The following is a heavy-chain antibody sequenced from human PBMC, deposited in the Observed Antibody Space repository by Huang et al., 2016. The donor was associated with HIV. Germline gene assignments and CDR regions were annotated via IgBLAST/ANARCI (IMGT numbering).Heavy chain of an antibody. CDR3: AKDLVTYDSSGSV. Sequence: EVHLLESGGGLVQPGGSLRLSCAASGFSFSSSAMSWVRQAPGRVLEWVSTVSNRASSRHYSDSVRGRFTISRDNSKDTLYLQMNSLRAEDTALYYCAKDLVTYDSSGSVWGQGTLVTVSS. D-gene: IGHD3-22*01. CDR2: VSNRASSR. V-gene: IGHV3-23*01. J-gene: IGHJ4*02. CDR1: GFSFSSSA.